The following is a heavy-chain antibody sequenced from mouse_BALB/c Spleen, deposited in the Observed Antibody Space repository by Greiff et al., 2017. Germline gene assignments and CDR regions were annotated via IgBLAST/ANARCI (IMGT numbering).Heavy chain of an antibody. CDR2: RRSKSNNYAT. CDR1: GFTFNTYA. D-gene: IGHD3-1*01. V-gene: IGHV10-1*02. CDR3: VRQTARATYFDD. J-gene: IGHJ2*01. Sequence: GGGLVQPKGSLTLSCAASGFTFNTYAMTWVRQAPRKGLEWVARRRSKSNNYATYYADSVKDRVTISRDDSQSMLYMQMNNVKTEDTAMDFCVRQTARATYFDDWGPGTTLTVSS.